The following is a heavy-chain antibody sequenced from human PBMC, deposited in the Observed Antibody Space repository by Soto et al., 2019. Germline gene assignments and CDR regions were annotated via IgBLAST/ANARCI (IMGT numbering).Heavy chain of an antibody. V-gene: IGHV3-20*04. J-gene: IGHJ4*02. CDR1: GFTFDDYG. Sequence: EVQLVESGGGVLRPGGSLRLSCAASGFTFDDYGMSWARQAPGKGLEWVSGVKWNGGRTGYADSVKGRFTISRDNAKNSLYLQMNSLRAEDTAFYYCVRGASLNFDYWGQGTLVTVSS. CDR2: VKWNGGRT. D-gene: IGHD1-26*01. CDR3: VRGASLNFDY.